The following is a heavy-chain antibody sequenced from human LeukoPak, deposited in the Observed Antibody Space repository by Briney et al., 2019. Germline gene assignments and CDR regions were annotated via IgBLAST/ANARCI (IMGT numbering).Heavy chain of an antibody. D-gene: IGHD6-13*01. CDR2: ISGSGGST. V-gene: IGHV3-23*01. J-gene: IGHJ4*02. CDR1: GFTFSSYA. CDR3: AMSIAAAGSPCFDY. Sequence: GGSLRLSCAASGFTFSSYAMSWVRQAPGKGLEWVSAISGSGGSTYYADSVKGRFTISRDNSKNTLYLQMNSLRAEDTAVYYCAMSIAAAGSPCFDYWGQGTLVTVSS.